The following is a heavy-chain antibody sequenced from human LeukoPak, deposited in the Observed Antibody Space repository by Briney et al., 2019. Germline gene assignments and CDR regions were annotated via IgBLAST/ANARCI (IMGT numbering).Heavy chain of an antibody. J-gene: IGHJ5*01. Sequence: GGSLRLSCAASGFTFNNYAMSWVRQAPGKGLEWVSAISASGGTTYYADSVKGRFTISRDNSEHTLFLQMNSLRAEDTAVYYCAKEPREYCSSTSCPNWVDSWGQGTLVTVSS. CDR1: GFTFNNYA. D-gene: IGHD2-2*01. CDR3: AKEPREYCSSTSCPNWVDS. CDR2: ISASGGTT. V-gene: IGHV3-23*01.